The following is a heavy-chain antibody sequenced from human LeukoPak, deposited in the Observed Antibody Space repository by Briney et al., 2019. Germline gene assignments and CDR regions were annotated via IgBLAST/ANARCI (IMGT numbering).Heavy chain of an antibody. CDR1: GFTFSSYE. Sequence: GGSLRLSCAASGFTFSSYEMNWVRQAPGKGLEWVSYISSSGSTIYSADSVKGRFTISRDNAKNSLYLQMNSLRAEDTAVYYCAREAITGHREFDHWGQGTLVTVSS. CDR2: ISSSGSTI. D-gene: IGHD1-20*01. J-gene: IGHJ4*02. V-gene: IGHV3-48*03. CDR3: AREAITGHREFDH.